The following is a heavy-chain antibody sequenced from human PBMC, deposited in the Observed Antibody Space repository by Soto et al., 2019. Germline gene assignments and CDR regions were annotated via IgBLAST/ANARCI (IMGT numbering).Heavy chain of an antibody. V-gene: IGHV3-21*06. CDR2: ISSTTNYI. J-gene: IGHJ4*02. CDR3: ARESEDLTSNFDD. CDR1: GFTFTRCS. Sequence: GGSLRLSCAASGFTFTRCSMNWVRQAPGKGLEWVSSISSTTNYIYYGDSMKGRFTISRDNAKNSLYLEMNSLRAEDTAVYYCARESEDLTSNFDDWGQGTLVTVPP.